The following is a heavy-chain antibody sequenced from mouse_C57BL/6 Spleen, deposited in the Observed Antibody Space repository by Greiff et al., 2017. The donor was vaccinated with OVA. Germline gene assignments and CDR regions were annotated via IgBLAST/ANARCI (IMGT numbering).Heavy chain of an antibody. J-gene: IGHJ1*03. V-gene: IGHV1-26*01. Sequence: EVQLQQSGPELVKPGASVKISCKASGYTFTDYYMNWVKQSHGKSLEWIGDINPNNGGTSYNQKFKGKATLTVDKSSSTAYMELRSLTSEDSAVYYCAREEDIYYYGSSPGYFDVWGTGTTVTVSS. CDR1: GYTFTDYY. D-gene: IGHD1-1*01. CDR3: AREEDIYYYGSSPGYFDV. CDR2: INPNNGGT.